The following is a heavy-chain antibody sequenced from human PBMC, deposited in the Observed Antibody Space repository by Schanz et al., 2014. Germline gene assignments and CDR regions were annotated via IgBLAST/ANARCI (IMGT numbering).Heavy chain of an antibody. D-gene: IGHD3-16*01. V-gene: IGHV1-46*01. CDR3: GRGGGAYPQKYGMDV. CDR1: GYSFTTYF. J-gene: IGHJ6*02. Sequence: QVHLMQSGAEAKKPGASVKVSCKAFGYSFTTYFIHWVRLAPGQGFEWMGLISPSGGSTSYAQKSQGRGTMTGEPSTSTVFMELGGLTSEDTAVYYCGRGGGAYPQKYGMDVWGQGTTVTVSS. CDR2: ISPSGGST.